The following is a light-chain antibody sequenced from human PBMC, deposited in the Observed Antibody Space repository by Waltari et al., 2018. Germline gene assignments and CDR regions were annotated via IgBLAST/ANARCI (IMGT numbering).Light chain of an antibody. CDR1: TSNIGAGFD. Sequence: QSVLTQPPSVSGAPGQRVAISCTGTTSNIGAGFDVHWYRQDPGTAPKLLIYRKNNRPSGVPDRFSGSKSGTSASLAITAPQAADESDYYCQSYDTGLSAYVFGTGTKVIVL. CDR3: QSYDTGLSAYV. CDR2: RKN. V-gene: IGLV1-40*01. J-gene: IGLJ1*01.